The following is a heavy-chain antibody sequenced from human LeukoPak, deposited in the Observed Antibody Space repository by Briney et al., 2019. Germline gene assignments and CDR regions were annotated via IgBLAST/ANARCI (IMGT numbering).Heavy chain of an antibody. CDR2: IQSKTDGGKT. J-gene: IGHJ4*02. CDR3: TTGIRGD. CDR1: GFTFSSYA. V-gene: IGHV3-15*01. D-gene: IGHD3-3*02. Sequence: GGSLRLSCAASGFTFSSYAMSWVRQAPGKGLEWVGRIQSKTDGGKTDYAAPVKGRFTISRDDSKNTLYLQMNSLKTEDTAIYYCTTGIRGDWGQGTLVTVSS.